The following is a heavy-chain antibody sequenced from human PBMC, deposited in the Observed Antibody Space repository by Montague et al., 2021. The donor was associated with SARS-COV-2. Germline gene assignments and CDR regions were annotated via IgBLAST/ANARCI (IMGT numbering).Heavy chain of an antibody. Sequence: SETLSLTCAVYGGSFSGYYWSWIRQPPGKGLEWIGEINHSGSTNYNPSLKSRLTISIDTSKNQFSLKLSSVTAADTAVYYGARDDCRWDFDCWGQGTLVTVSS. CDR1: GGSFSGYY. J-gene: IGHJ4*02. CDR3: ARDDCRWDFDC. D-gene: IGHD1-1*01. CDR2: INHSGST. V-gene: IGHV4-34*01.